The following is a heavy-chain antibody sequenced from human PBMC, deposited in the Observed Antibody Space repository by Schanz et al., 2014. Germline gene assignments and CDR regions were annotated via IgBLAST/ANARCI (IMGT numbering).Heavy chain of an antibody. V-gene: IGHV4-31*03. CDR2: ISYSGST. CDR3: ARDRGHGDLPGDI. CDR1: GGSVSSGGDY. D-gene: IGHD4-17*01. J-gene: IGHJ3*02. Sequence: QVQLQESGPGLVKPSQTLSLTFTVSGGSVSSGGDYWSWIRQHPGKGLEWIGFISYSGSTNYNPSLKSRVTISLDTSKNQFSLTLSSATAADTAVYYCARDRGHGDLPGDIWGQGTMVTVSS.